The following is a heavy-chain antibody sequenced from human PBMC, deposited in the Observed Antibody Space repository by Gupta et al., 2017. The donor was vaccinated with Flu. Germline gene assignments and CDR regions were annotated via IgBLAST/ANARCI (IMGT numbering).Heavy chain of an antibody. D-gene: IGHD4-17*01. CDR2: ISHSGRT. CDR3: AREKELGDYGN. CDR1: GYFISSGYH. J-gene: IGHJ4*02. V-gene: IGHV4-38-2*01. Sequence: QVQLQESGPGLVKPSETLPLTCAVSGYFISSGYHWGWIRQPPGKGLEWIGSISHSGRTYDDPSLKSRVTISIDTPKNQFSMKMNSVTAADTAVYYCAREKELGDYGNWGQGILVTVYS.